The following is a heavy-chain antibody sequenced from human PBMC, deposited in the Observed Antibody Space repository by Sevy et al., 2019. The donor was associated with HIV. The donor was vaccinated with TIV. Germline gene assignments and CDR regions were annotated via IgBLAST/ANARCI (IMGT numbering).Heavy chain of an antibody. CDR2: IRSKAYGGTT. J-gene: IGHJ4*02. Sequence: GGSLRLSCTASGFTFGDYAMSWFRQAPGKGLEWVGFIRSKAYGGTTEYAASVKGRFTISRDDSKSIAYLQMNSLKTEDTAVYYWTRDSPRYDFWSGSDTFDYWGQGTLVTVSS. D-gene: IGHD3-3*01. CDR3: TRDSPRYDFWSGSDTFDY. V-gene: IGHV3-49*03. CDR1: GFTFGDYA.